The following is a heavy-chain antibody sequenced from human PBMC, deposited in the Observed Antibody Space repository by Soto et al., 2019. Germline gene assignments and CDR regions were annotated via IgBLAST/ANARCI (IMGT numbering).Heavy chain of an antibody. CDR3: ARHQYSSGWLSRNWFDP. CDR2: IDPSDSYT. Sequence: RGSLKISCKGSGYSFTSYWISWVRQMPGRGLEWMGRIDPSDSYTNYSPSFQGHVTISADKSISTAYLQWSSLKASDTAMYYCARHQYSSGWLSRNWFDPWGQGTLVTVSS. V-gene: IGHV5-10-1*01. J-gene: IGHJ5*02. CDR1: GYSFTSYW. D-gene: IGHD6-19*01.